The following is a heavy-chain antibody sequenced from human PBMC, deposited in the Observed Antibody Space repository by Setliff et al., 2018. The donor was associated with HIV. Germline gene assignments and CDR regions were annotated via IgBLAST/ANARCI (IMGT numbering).Heavy chain of an antibody. J-gene: IGHJ6*02. CDR3: ARDLSPYGSGDPYYYYGMDV. CDR2: IYYTGST. V-gene: IGHV4-39*07. CDR1: GGSISSSSYY. D-gene: IGHD3-10*01. Sequence: SETLSLTCTVSGGSISSSSYYWGWIRQPPGKGLEYIGSIYYTGSTYYHPSLKSRVLISVDTSNNLFSLSLRSVTAADTAVYYCARDLSPYGSGDPYYYYGMDVWGQGTTVTVSS.